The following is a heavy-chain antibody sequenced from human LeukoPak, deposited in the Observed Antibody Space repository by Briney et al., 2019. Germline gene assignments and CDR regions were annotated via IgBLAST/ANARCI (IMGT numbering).Heavy chain of an antibody. Sequence: GSLRLSCVASGFNFRSYSMNWVRQAPGKGLEWLSYISSTSSAIYYADSLKGRFTISRDNAKNSLYLQMDSLRAEDTAVYYCARVIGSYGDSAYWGQGTLVTVSS. V-gene: IGHV3-48*04. D-gene: IGHD3-16*01. J-gene: IGHJ4*02. CDR2: ISSTSSAI. CDR3: ARVIGSYGDSAY. CDR1: GFNFRSYS.